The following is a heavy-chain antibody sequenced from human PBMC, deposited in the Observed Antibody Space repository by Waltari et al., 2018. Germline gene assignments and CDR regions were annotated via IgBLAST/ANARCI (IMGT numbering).Heavy chain of an antibody. D-gene: IGHD3-10*01. CDR2: IIPIFGTA. V-gene: IGHV1-69*01. CDR1: GGTFTRYA. J-gene: IGHJ4*02. CDR3: ASAWGLGELPKDGSYFDY. Sequence: QVQLVQSGAEVKKPGSSVTVSCKASGGTFTRYATNWVRQAPGQGLEWMGGIIPIFGTANYAQKFQGRVTITADESTSTAYMELSSLRSEDTAVYYCASAWGLGELPKDGSYFDYWGQGTLVTVSS.